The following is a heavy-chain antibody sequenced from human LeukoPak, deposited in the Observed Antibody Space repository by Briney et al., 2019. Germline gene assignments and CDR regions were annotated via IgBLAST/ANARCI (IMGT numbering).Heavy chain of an antibody. Sequence: GASVKVSCKASGYTFTSYYTHWVRQAPGQGLEWMGIINPSGGSTSYAQKFQGRVIMTRDTSTSTVYMELSSLTSEDTAVYYCARWGGVGMDVWGQGTTLIVSS. V-gene: IGHV1-46*01. D-gene: IGHD2-8*01. J-gene: IGHJ6*02. CDR2: INPSGGST. CDR3: ARWGGVGMDV. CDR1: GYTFTSYY.